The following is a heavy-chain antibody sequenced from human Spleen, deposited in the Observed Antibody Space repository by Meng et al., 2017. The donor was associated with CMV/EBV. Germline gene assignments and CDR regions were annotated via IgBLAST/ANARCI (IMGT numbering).Heavy chain of an antibody. D-gene: IGHD6-13*01. CDR2: ISAYNGNT. J-gene: IGHJ4*02. V-gene: IGHV1-18*01. CDR3: ARRGSSSSWFQVDY. CDR1: GYTFTSYG. Sequence: ASVKVSCKASGYTFTSYGISWVRQAPGQGLEWMGWISAYNGNTNYAQKLQGRVTMTTDTSTSTAYMELRSMRSDDTAVYYCARRGSSSSWFQVDYWGQGTLVTVSS.